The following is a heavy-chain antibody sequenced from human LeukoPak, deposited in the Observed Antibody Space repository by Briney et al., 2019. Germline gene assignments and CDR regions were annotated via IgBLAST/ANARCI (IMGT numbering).Heavy chain of an antibody. CDR2: LYYSGTT. CDR3: ARXQXGYXXSWYDY. V-gene: IGHV4-59*01. CDR1: GGSISSYY. D-gene: IGHD6-13*01. J-gene: IGHJ4*02. Sequence: SETLSLTCTVSGGSISSYYWSWIRQPPGKGLEWIGNLYYSGTTNYNPSLKSRVTISVDTSKNQFSLKLSSVTAADTAVYYCARXQXGYXXSWYDYWGQGTLVTV.